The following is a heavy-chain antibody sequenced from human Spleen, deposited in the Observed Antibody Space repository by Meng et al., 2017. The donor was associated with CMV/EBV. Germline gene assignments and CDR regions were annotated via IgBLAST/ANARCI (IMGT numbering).Heavy chain of an antibody. CDR2: IYHSGST. Sequence: QVELEECGPGLGKPSGTLSPTCAVSGGSISSSNWWSWVRQPPGKGLEWIGEIYHSGSTNYNPSLKSRVTISVDKSKNQFSLKLSSVTAADTAVYYCARVVTALWGYYFDYWGQGTLVTVSS. V-gene: IGHV4-4*02. D-gene: IGHD2-21*02. CDR1: GGSISSSNW. CDR3: ARVVTALWGYYFDY. J-gene: IGHJ4*02.